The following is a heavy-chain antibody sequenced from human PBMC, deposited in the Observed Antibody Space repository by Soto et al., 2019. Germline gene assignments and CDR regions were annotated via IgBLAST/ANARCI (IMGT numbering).Heavy chain of an antibody. CDR3: AKGSSLMRYYYYGMDV. CDR1: GFTFGSYG. Sequence: GGSLRLSCAASGFTFGSYGMHWVRQAPGKGLEWVAVISYDGSNKYYADSVKGRFTISRDNSKNTLYLQMNSLRAEDTAVYYCAKGSSLMRYYYYGMDVWGQGTTVTVSS. V-gene: IGHV3-30*18. J-gene: IGHJ6*02. CDR2: ISYDGSNK. D-gene: IGHD3-16*02.